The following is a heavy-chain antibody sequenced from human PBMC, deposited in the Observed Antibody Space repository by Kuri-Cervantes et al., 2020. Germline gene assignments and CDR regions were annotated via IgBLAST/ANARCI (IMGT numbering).Heavy chain of an antibody. V-gene: IGHV4-30-4*02. CDR2: IYYSGST. D-gene: IGHD1-26*01. J-gene: IGHJ4*02. Sequence: SETLSLTCTVSGGSISSGDYYWSWIRQPPGKGLEWIGYIYYSGSTYYNPSLKSRVTISVDTSKNQFSLKLSSVTAADTAVYYCARGTHGATALDYWGQGTLVTVSS. CDR1: GGSISSGDYY. CDR3: ARGTHGATALDY.